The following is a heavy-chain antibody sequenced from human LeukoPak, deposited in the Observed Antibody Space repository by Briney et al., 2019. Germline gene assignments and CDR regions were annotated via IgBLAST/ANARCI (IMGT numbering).Heavy chain of an antibody. Sequence: GGSLRLSCAASGFTFSNAWMSWVRQAPGKGLEWVGRIKSKTDGGTTDYAAPVKGRFTISRDGSKNTLYLQMNSLKTEDTAVYYCTTVLPVLLWFGEGYYYMGVWGKGTTVTVSS. CDR1: GFTFSNAW. J-gene: IGHJ6*03. D-gene: IGHD3-10*01. V-gene: IGHV3-15*01. CDR2: IKSKTDGGTT. CDR3: TTVLPVLLWFGEGYYYMGV.